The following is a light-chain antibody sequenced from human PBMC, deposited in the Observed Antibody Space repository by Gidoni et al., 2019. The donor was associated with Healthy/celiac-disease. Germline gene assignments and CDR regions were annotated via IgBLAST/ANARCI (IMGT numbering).Light chain of an antibody. CDR3: QAWDSSTHVV. Sequence: SYERTQTHSVSVSPGQTASITCSGDKLGDKYACWYQQKPGQSPVLVIYQDSKRPSGIPELFSGSNSGNTATLTISGTQAMDEADYYCQAWDSSTHVVFGGGTKLTVL. CDR1: KLGDKY. J-gene: IGLJ2*01. V-gene: IGLV3-1*01. CDR2: QDS.